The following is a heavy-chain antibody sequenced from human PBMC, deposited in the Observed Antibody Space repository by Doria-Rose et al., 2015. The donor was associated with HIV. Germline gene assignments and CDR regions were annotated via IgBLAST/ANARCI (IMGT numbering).Heavy chain of an antibody. V-gene: IGHV4-4*02. Sequence: VSGGSISSSNWWSWVRQSPEKGLEWIGEVYHSGRTNYNPSLRSRVTISVDTSKNHFSLTLTSVTAADTAIYYCARGARGYYDSGGFYPFDYWGQGSLVTVSS. CDR3: ARGARGYYDSGGFYPFDY. J-gene: IGHJ4*02. CDR2: VYHSGRT. D-gene: IGHD3-22*01. CDR1: GGSISSSNW.